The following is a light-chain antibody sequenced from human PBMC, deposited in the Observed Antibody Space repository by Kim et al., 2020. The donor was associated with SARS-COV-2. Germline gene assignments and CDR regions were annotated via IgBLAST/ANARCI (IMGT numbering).Light chain of an antibody. CDR1: SSDF. V-gene: IGLV2-14*01. J-gene: IGLJ3*02. Sequence: QSALTQPASVSGSPGQSITISCTGTSSDFVAWYQQHPGKAPKLIIYDVTKRPSGVSSRFSASKSGNTASLTISGLQAEDEADYHCSSYTSSSTYVMFGGGTQLTVL. CDR2: DVT. CDR3: SSYTSSSTYVM.